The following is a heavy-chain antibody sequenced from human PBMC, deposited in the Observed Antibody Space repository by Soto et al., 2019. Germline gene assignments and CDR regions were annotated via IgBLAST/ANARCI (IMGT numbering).Heavy chain of an antibody. CDR1: GYTFTGYY. J-gene: IGHJ6*02. V-gene: IGHV1-2*02. CDR2: INPNSGGT. CDR3: AREEWIQLWFQIDYGMEV. D-gene: IGHD5-18*01. Sequence: QVQLVQSGAEVKKPGASVKVSCKASGYTFTGYYMHWVRQAPGQGLEWMGWINPNSGGTNYAQKFQGRVTMTRDTPIRPAYVELSRLRSDATDVYYCAREEWIQLWFQIDYGMEVWGQGTTVTVSS.